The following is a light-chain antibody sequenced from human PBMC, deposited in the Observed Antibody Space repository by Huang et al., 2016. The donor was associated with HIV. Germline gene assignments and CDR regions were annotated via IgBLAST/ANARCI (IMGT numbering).Light chain of an antibody. J-gene: IGKJ2*01. CDR1: QTVSTNY. CDR2: VAS. CDR3: HQYGSSPYT. Sequence: EIVLTHSPGTLSLSPGERATLSCRASQTVSTNYLAWYQQRPGQAPRLLISVASSRATGIPDKCSGSGGGTDFSITISRLEPKDFAVYYCHQYGSSPYTFGQGTKLEIK. V-gene: IGKV3-20*01.